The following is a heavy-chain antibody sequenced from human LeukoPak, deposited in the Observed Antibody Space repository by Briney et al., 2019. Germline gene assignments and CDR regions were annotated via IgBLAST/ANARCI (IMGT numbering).Heavy chain of an antibody. CDR3: ARDGQAARVFDY. CDR1: GSTFTSYG. J-gene: IGHJ4*02. Sequence: ASVKVSCKASGSTFTSYGNSWVRQAPGQGLEWMGWISAYNGNTNYAQKLQGRVTMTTDTSTSTAYMELRSLRSDGTAVYYCARDGQAARVFDYWGQGTLVTVSS. V-gene: IGHV1-18*01. CDR2: ISAYNGNT. D-gene: IGHD6-6*01.